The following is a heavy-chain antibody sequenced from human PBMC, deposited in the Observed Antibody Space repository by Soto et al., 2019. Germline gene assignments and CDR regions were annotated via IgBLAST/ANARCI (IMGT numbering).Heavy chain of an antibody. D-gene: IGHD2-2*01. CDR3: ARDRGKDCSSTSCPLAFDI. Sequence: SETLSLTCTVSGGSISSGGYYWSWIRQHPGKGLEWIGYIYYSGSTYYNPSLKSRVTISVDTPKNQFSLKLSSVTAADTAVYYCARDRGKDCSSTSCPLAFDIWGQGTMVTVSS. CDR2: IYYSGST. V-gene: IGHV4-31*03. J-gene: IGHJ3*02. CDR1: GGSISSGGYY.